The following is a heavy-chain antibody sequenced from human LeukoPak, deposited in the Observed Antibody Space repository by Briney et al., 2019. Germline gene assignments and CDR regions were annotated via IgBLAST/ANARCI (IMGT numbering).Heavy chain of an antibody. CDR1: GFTFSSYA. D-gene: IGHD4-17*01. CDR2: ISGSGGST. Sequence: PGGSLRLSCAASGFTFSSYAMSWVRQAPGKGLEWVSAISGSGGSTYYADSVKGRFTISRDNSKNTLYLQMNSLRAEDTAVYYCAKAQGLTTVTALDYWGQGTLVTVSS. J-gene: IGHJ4*02. V-gene: IGHV3-23*01. CDR3: AKAQGLTTVTALDY.